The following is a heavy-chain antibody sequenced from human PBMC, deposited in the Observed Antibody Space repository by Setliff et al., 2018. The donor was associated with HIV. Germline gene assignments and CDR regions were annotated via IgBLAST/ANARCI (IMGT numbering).Heavy chain of an antibody. J-gene: IGHJ3*02. D-gene: IGHD3-22*01. CDR3: ARHSITLVVGVPERDDAFDI. Sequence: SETLSLTCTVSGGSISSNNYFWGWIRQPPEKGLEWIGSIYYSGSTYYNPSLKSRVTISIDTSRNQFSLKLTSVTAADTAMYYCARHSITLVVGVPERDDAFDIWGQGTMVTVSS. V-gene: IGHV4-39*01. CDR2: IYYSGST. CDR1: GGSISSNNYF.